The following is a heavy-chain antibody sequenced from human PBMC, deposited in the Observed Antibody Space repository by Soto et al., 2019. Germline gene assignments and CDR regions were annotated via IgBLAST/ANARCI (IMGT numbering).Heavy chain of an antibody. CDR1: SGSISSSNW. J-gene: IGHJ4*02. V-gene: IGHV4-4*02. CDR2: IYHSGST. D-gene: IGHD3-10*01. CDR3: ARRVLWFGEPYTLDY. Sequence: SETLSLTCAVSSGSISSSNWWSWVRQPPGKGLEWIGEIYHSGSTNYNPSLKSRVTISVDKSKNQFSLKLSSVTAADTAVYYCARRVLWFGEPYTLDYWGQGTLVIVSS.